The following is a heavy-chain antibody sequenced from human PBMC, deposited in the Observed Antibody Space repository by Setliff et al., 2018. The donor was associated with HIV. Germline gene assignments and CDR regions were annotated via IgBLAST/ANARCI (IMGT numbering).Heavy chain of an antibody. V-gene: IGHV4-34*01. D-gene: IGHD3-16*01. Sequence: SETLSLTCDVYGVSFSGYYWSWIRQPPGKGLEWIGEVNHSGRANYNPSLKSRLTRSVDTSKNQFSLRLRSVTAADTSVYYCARGHGDYVWGSAFDYWGLGTLVTVSS. CDR3: ARGHGDYVWGSAFDY. CDR1: GVSFSGYY. J-gene: IGHJ4*02. CDR2: VNHSGRA.